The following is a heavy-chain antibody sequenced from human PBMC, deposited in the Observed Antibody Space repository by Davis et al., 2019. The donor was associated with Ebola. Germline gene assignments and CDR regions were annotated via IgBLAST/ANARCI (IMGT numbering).Heavy chain of an antibody. J-gene: IGHJ4*02. CDR3: ARTICSTTDCRSLDS. Sequence: PGGSLRLSCAASGFIFSDYFMNWVRQAPGKGLELISDISSSSSTVYYANSVKGRFTISRDNAKNSLYLQMNNLRDEDTAVYYCARTICSTTDCRSLDSWGQGTLVTV. V-gene: IGHV3-48*02. CDR1: GFIFSDYF. D-gene: IGHD2-2*01. CDR2: ISSSSSTV.